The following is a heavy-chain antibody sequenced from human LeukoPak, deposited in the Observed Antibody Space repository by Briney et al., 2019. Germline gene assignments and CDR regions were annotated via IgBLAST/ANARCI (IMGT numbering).Heavy chain of an antibody. Sequence: ASVKVSCKASGYTFTSYGISWGRQAPGQRLEWMGWISAYNGNTNYAQKLQGRVTMTTDTSTSTAYMELRSLRSDDTAVYYCARDFPVAGTENWFDPWGQGTLVTVSS. CDR3: ARDFPVAGTENWFDP. CDR2: ISAYNGNT. V-gene: IGHV1-18*01. CDR1: GYTFTSYG. D-gene: IGHD6-19*01. J-gene: IGHJ5*02.